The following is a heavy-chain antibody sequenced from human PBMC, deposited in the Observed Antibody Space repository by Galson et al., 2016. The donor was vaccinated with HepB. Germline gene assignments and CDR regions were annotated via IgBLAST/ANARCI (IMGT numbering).Heavy chain of an antibody. Sequence: SLRLSCAASGFTFSSYSMNWVRQAPGKGLEWVSSISSGSSYIYYADSLKGRFTISRDNAKNSLYLQMNSLRAEDTAVYYCARDRGMATILDAFDIWGQGTMATVSS. CDR3: ARDRGMATILDAFDI. CDR1: GFTFSSYS. V-gene: IGHV3-21*01. CDR2: ISSGSSYI. D-gene: IGHD5-24*01. J-gene: IGHJ3*02.